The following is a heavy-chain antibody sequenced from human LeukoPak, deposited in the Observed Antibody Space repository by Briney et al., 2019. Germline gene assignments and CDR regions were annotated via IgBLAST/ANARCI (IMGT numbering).Heavy chain of an antibody. J-gene: IGHJ4*02. D-gene: IGHD2-15*01. CDR3: ARNPKLGYCSGGSCYKTLDY. CDR1: EGNFSSYA. CDR2: IIPIFGTA. Sequence: SVKVSCKAYEGNFSSYAINWVRHPPGQGLEWMGGIIPIFGTANYAQKFQGRVTITADESTSTAYMELSSLRSEDTAVYYCARNPKLGYCSGGSCYKTLDYWGQGTLVTVSS. V-gene: IGHV1-69*13.